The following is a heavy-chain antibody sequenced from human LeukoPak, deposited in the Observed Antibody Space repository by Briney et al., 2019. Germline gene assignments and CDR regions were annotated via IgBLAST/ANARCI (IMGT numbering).Heavy chain of an antibody. CDR3: ARRTRSGIAVVGI. V-gene: IGHV4-34*01. CDR1: GGSFSVYC. Sequence: PSETLSPTCAVYGGSFSVYCWVCIRHPPGKGREWIGDSNHSGSINYSESVKSRVTISVDTYKNQFSLKLSSVTAEDTAVYYCARRTRSGIAVVGIWGQGTMVTVSS. D-gene: IGHD6-19*01. CDR2: SNHSGSI. J-gene: IGHJ3*02.